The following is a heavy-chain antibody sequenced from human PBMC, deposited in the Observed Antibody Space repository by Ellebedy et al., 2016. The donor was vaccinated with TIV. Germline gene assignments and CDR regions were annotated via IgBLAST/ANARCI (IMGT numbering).Heavy chain of an antibody. CDR1: GFTFSTYS. CDR2: ISSSSSFI. Sequence: GGSLRLSCAASGFTFSTYSVNWVRQAPGKGLEWVSCISSSSSFIYYADSVRGRFTISRDDAKNSLFLQMNSLRAEDTAVYYCARAIAGTTLRRAFYFYGMDVWGQGTTVTVSS. D-gene: IGHD1-20*01. V-gene: IGHV3-21*01. J-gene: IGHJ6*02. CDR3: ARAIAGTTLRRAFYFYGMDV.